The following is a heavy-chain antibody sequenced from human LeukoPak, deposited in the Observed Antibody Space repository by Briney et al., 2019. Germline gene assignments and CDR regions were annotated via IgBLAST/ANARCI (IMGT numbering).Heavy chain of an antibody. CDR1: GGSINSYN. CDR2: IHYSGTT. V-gene: IGHV4-59*08. Sequence: SETLSLTCTVSGGSINSYNWNWIRQPPGKGLEWIGYIHYSGTTIYNPSLTSRVTISVDTSKNQFSLNLSSVTAADTAVYYCARRQAVNNVITAANWFDPWGQGILVTVSS. CDR3: ARRQAVNNVITAANWFDP. D-gene: IGHD6-13*01. J-gene: IGHJ5*02.